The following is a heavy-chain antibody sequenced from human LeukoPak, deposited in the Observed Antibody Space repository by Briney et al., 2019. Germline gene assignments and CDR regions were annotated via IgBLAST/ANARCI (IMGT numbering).Heavy chain of an antibody. D-gene: IGHD5-24*01. V-gene: IGHV4-39*02. CDR2: IYSSGST. J-gene: IGHJ4*02. CDR1: GVSISSGSNY. Sequence: SETLSLACSVSGVSISSGSNYWGWIRQPPGKTLEWIGSIYSSGSTYYNSSLKSRVIILIDTSKNHFSLTLSSVTAADTAVYYCAREARWLQIGPQRFDYWGQGTLVTVSS. CDR3: AREARWLQIGPQRFDY.